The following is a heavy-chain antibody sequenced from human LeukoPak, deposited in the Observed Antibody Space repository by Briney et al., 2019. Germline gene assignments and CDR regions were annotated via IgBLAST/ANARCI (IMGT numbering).Heavy chain of an antibody. CDR3: ARAASGGLLGDF. V-gene: IGHV4-34*01. J-gene: IGHJ4*02. Sequence: SETLSLTCAVYAGSLSGYYWTWLRQPPGKGLEWIGEVNYSGGTNHNPSLQSRVIVSIDTSKNQFSLRLSAVTAADTAVYYCARAASGGLLGDFWGQGTLVTVSS. D-gene: IGHD3-16*02. CDR2: VNYSGGT. CDR1: AGSLSGYY.